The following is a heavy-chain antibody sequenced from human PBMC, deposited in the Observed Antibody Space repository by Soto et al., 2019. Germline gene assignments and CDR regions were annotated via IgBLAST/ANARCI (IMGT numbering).Heavy chain of an antibody. CDR2: IKEDGSEK. CDR3: ARGGAVTGRFEY. J-gene: IGHJ4*02. Sequence: EVQLVESGGDLVQPGGSLRLSCAASGFTFSGYWMSWVRQAPGKGLEWVASIKEDGSEKYYVDSVKGRFTISRDNAKNSLYRQMNSLRVEDRAVYYCARGGAVTGRFEYWGQGTLVNVSS. D-gene: IGHD4-4*01. CDR1: GFTFSGYW. V-gene: IGHV3-7*01.